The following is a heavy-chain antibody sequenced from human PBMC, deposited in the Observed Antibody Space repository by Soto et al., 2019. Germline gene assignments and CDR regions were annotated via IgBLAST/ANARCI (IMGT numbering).Heavy chain of an antibody. V-gene: IGHV1-3*01. Sequence: ASVKVSCKASGYTFTSYAMHWVRQAPGQRLEWMGWINAGNGNTKYSQKFQGRVTITRDTSASTAYMELSSLRSEDTAVYYCARDLTGEAIGDYWGQGTLVTVSS. CDR3: ARDLTGEAIGDY. CDR2: INAGNGNT. CDR1: GYTFTSYA. J-gene: IGHJ4*02. D-gene: IGHD3-9*01.